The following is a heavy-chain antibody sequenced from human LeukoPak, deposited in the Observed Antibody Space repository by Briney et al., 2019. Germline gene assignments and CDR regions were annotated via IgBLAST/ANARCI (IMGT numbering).Heavy chain of an antibody. Sequence: GGSLRLSCAASRFTLSSYAMSWVRQAPGKGLEWVSVFTGSGDDTFYADSVKGRFTISRDNSKNTLYLQMNSLTAEDTALYYCAKDYYSSSSGYFDYWGQGTLVTVSS. CDR2: FTGSGDDT. D-gene: IGHD6-6*01. J-gene: IGHJ4*02. CDR1: RFTLSSYA. V-gene: IGHV3-23*01. CDR3: AKDYYSSSSGYFDY.